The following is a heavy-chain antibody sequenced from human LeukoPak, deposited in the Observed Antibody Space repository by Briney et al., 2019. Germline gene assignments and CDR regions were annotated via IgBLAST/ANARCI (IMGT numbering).Heavy chain of an antibody. Sequence: GGSLRLSGAASGFTISSCGSHWVRQAPGKGLEWVTIKSYDGNNKYYADSVKGRFTISRDNSKNTLYLQMNSLRAEDTAVYYCAKDRVSYSNYPSTPDYWGQGTLVTVSS. CDR3: AKDRVSYSNYPSTPDY. CDR2: KSYDGNNK. D-gene: IGHD4-11*01. CDR1: GFTISSCG. V-gene: IGHV3-30*18. J-gene: IGHJ4*02.